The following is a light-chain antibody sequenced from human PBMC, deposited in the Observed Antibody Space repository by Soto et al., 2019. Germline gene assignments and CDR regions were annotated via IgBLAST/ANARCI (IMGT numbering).Light chain of an antibody. J-gene: IGLJ1*01. Sequence: QSALTQPPSVSGSPGQSITISCTGTSSDVGAYNFVSWHQQHPGKAPKLMIYNVYDRPSGISYRFSGSKSGNTASLTISGLQGEDEDDYYCSAYTVSRTYVFGTGIKVTV. CDR1: SSDVGAYNF. CDR3: SAYTVSRTYV. CDR2: NVY. V-gene: IGLV2-14*03.